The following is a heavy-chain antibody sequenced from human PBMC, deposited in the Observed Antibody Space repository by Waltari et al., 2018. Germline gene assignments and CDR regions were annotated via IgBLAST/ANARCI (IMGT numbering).Heavy chain of an antibody. Sequence: QVQLVQSGAEVKKPGSSVKVSCKASGGTFSSYAIRWFPQATGQGLEWMGGIIPILGIANYAQKFQGRVTITADESTSTAYMELSSLRSEDTAVYYCARGKLASNYYYYYMDVWGKGTTVTVSS. CDR1: GGTFSSYA. CDR2: IIPILGIA. V-gene: IGHV1-69*04. CDR3: ARGKLASNYYYYYMDV. J-gene: IGHJ6*03. D-gene: IGHD6-6*01.